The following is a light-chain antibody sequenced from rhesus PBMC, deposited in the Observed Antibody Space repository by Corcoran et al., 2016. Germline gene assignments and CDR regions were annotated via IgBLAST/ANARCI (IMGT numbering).Light chain of an antibody. CDR3: QQHNSFPLT. J-gene: IGKJ4*01. Sequence: DIQMTQSPSSLSASVGDTVTITCRASQGISHYLAWYQQKPGKAPKPLIYYASNLESGVPSRFSGSGSGTDCTLTISTLLPEDFATYSCQQHNSFPLTFGGGTKVDLK. V-gene: IGKV1S14*01. CDR2: YAS. CDR1: QGISHY.